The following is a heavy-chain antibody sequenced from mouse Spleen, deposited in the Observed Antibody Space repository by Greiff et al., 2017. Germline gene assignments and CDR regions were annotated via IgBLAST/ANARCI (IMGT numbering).Heavy chain of an antibody. Sequence: EVQLQQSGTVLARPGASVKMSCKTSGYTFTSYWMHWVKQRPGQGLEWIGAIYPGNSDTSYNQKFKGKAKLTAVTSASTAYMELSSLTNEDSAVYYCTRSVTLGVFAYWGQGTLVTVSA. D-gene: IGHD2-5*01. CDR3: TRSVTLGVFAY. CDR2: IYPGNSDT. CDR1: GYTFTSYW. V-gene: IGHV1-5*01. J-gene: IGHJ3*01.